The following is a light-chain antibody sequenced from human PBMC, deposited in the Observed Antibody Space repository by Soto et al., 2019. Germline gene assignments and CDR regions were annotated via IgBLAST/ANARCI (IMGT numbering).Light chain of an antibody. CDR3: QQRNVWPPIT. V-gene: IGKV3-11*01. CDR2: DAS. CDR1: QSIRTS. J-gene: IGKJ5*01. Sequence: EVLLTQSPATLSLSPGERATLSCRASQSIRTSLAWYQQKPGQAPRLVIFDASNMANGVPARFGGSGSGTDFTLTINSREPEDFAVYYCQQRNVWPPITFGQGTRLEIK.